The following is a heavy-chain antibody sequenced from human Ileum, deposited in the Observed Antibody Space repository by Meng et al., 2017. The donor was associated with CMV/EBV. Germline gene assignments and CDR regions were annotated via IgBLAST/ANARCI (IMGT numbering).Heavy chain of an antibody. Sequence: SETLSLTCTVSGGSIGSSSYFWGWIRQPPGKGLEWIGSIYYSGTTYYNPSLESRVTISLDRSRNQFSLRVTAVTTADTAVYYCAKDLGYHYYYGMDVWGQGTTVTVSS. CDR1: GGSIGSSSYF. CDR3: AKDLGYHYYYGMDV. CDR2: IYYSGTT. V-gene: IGHV4-39*07. J-gene: IGHJ6*02. D-gene: IGHD7-27*01.